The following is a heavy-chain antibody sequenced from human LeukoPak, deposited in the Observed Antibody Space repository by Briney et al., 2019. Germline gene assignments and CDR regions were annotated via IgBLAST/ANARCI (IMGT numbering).Heavy chain of an antibody. CDR1: GFPFISFD. D-gene: IGHD3-22*01. J-gene: IGHJ4*02. CDR3: AKEMYYDSSGYSPLYY. Sequence: GGTLRLSCAASGFPFISFDMNWVRQAPGKGLEWVSAISGSGGSTYYADSVKGRFTISRDNSKNTLYLQMNSLRAEDTAVYYCAKEMYYDSSGYSPLYYWGQGTLVTVSS. V-gene: IGHV3-23*01. CDR2: ISGSGGST.